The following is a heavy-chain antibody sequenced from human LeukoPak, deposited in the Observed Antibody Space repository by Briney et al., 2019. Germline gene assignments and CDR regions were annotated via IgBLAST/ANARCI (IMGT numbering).Heavy chain of an antibody. CDR1: GFTFSSYG. D-gene: IGHD6-13*01. V-gene: IGHV3-30*02. J-gene: IGHJ4*02. CDR2: IRYDGSNK. Sequence: PGGSLRLSCAASGFTFSSYGMHWVRQAPGKGLEWVAFIRYDGSNKYYADSVKGRFTISRDNSKNTLYLQMNSLRAEDTAVYYCAKGYSSSWYEIDYWGQGTPVTVSS. CDR3: AKGYSSSWYEIDY.